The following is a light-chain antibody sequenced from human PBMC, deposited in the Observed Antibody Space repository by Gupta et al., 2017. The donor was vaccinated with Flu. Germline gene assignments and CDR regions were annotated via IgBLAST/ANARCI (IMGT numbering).Light chain of an antibody. CDR1: SSDVGSYNL. J-gene: IGLJ1*01. Sequence: SALTQAASVSGFPGQWIRITCTGNSSDVGSYNLVSWYKPLPGEAPKLVIFDTTKRPSGVSDRLSGSKSGNTASLTISGLQTEDDAEYYCSSYAAPASRYVFGTGTKVTVL. CDR3: SSYAAPASRYV. V-gene: IGLV2-23*01. CDR2: DTT.